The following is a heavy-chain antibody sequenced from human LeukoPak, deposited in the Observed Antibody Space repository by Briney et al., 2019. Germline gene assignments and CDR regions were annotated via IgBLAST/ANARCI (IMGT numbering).Heavy chain of an antibody. Sequence: ASVKVSCKASGYTFTGYYMHWVRQAPGQGLEWMGIINPSGGSTSYAQKFQGRVTMTRDTSTSTVYMELSSLRSEDTAVYYCAREATVGATDYWGQGTLVTVSS. CDR3: AREATVGATDY. V-gene: IGHV1-46*01. CDR1: GYTFTGYY. CDR2: INPSGGST. D-gene: IGHD1-26*01. J-gene: IGHJ4*02.